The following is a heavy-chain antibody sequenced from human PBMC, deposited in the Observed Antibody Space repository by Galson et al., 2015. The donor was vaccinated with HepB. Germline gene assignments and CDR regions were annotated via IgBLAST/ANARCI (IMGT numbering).Heavy chain of an antibody. J-gene: IGHJ6*02. Sequence: SVKVSCKASGGTFSSYAISWVRQAPGQGLEWMGRIIPILGIANYAQKFQGRVTITADKSTSTAYMELSSLRSEDTAVYYCARDFVGVRGVDYYYGMDVWGQGTTVTVSS. CDR3: ARDFVGVRGVDYYYGMDV. CDR2: IIPILGIA. CDR1: GGTFSSYA. V-gene: IGHV1-69*04. D-gene: IGHD3-10*01.